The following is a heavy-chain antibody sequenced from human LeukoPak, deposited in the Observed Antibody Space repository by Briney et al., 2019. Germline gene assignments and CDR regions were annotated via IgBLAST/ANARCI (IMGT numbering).Heavy chain of an antibody. J-gene: IGHJ4*02. V-gene: IGHV3-74*01. CDR2: INTDGSST. CDR3: ARVQGSYYGDYADY. Sequence: PGGSLRLSCAASGFTFSSYWMHWVRQAPGKGLVWVSRINTDGSSTSYADSVKGRFTISRDNAKNTLYLQMNSLRAEDTAVYYCARVQGSYYGDYADYWGQGTLVTVSS. CDR1: GFTFSSYW. D-gene: IGHD4-17*01.